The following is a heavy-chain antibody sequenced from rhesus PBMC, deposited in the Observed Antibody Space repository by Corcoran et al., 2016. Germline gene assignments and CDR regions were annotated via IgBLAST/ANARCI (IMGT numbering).Heavy chain of an antibody. CDR1: GGSISSSY. D-gene: IGHD6-13*01. J-gene: IGHJ5-2*02. Sequence: QLQLQESGPGLVKPSETLSVNCAVSGGSISSSYWSWIRPAPGRGLEWIGYIYGSGSSTNYNPSLKSRVTLSVDTSKNQFSLKLSSVTAADTAVYYCVSSLVQPEISLDVWGRGVLVTVSS. CDR2: IYGSGSST. CDR3: VSSLVQPEISLDV. V-gene: IGHV4-169*01.